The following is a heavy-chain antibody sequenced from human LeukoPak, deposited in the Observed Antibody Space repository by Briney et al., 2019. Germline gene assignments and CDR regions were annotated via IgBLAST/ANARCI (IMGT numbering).Heavy chain of an antibody. CDR1: GYTFTSYD. CDR2: INPNSGGT. CDR3: ARSITGTNDAFDI. Sequence: EASVKVSCKASGYTFTSYDINWVRQAPGQGLEWMGWINPNSGGTNYAQKFQGRVTMTRDTSISTAYMELSRLRSDDTAVYYCARSITGTNDAFDIWGQGTMVTGSS. D-gene: IGHD1-7*01. V-gene: IGHV1-2*02. J-gene: IGHJ3*02.